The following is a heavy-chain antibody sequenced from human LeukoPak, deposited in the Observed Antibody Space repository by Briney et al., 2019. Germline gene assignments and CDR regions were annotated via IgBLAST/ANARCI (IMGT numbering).Heavy chain of an antibody. CDR3: AKDIPQRPFDY. V-gene: IGHV3-30*18. CDR2: ISYDGSNK. D-gene: IGHD2-2*02. J-gene: IGHJ4*02. Sequence: GGSLRLSCAASGFTFSSYGMHWVRQAPGKGLEWVAVISYDGSNKYYADSVKGRFTISRDNSKNTLYLQMNSLRAEDTAVYYCAKDIPQRPFDYWGQGTLVTVSS. CDR1: GFTFSSYG.